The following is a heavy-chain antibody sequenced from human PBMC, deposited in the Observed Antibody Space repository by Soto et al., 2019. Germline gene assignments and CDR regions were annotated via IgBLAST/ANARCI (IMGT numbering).Heavy chain of an antibody. CDR3: AKDTYYDPRATFDI. Sequence: GGSLRLSCAASGFTFDDYAMHWVRQAPGKGLEWVSGISWNSGSIGYADSVKGRFTIPRDNAKNSLYLQMNSLRAEDTALYYCAKDTYYDPRATFDIWGQGTMVTVSS. D-gene: IGHD3-3*01. CDR2: ISWNSGSI. J-gene: IGHJ3*02. CDR1: GFTFDDYA. V-gene: IGHV3-9*01.